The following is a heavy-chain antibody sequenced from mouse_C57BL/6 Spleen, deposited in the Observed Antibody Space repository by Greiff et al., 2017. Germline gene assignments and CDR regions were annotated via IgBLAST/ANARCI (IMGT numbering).Heavy chain of an antibody. CDR3: ARYGIYEGFAY. Sequence: VKLQESGPELVKPGASVKISCKASGYAFSSSWMNWVKQRPGKGLEWIGRIYPGDGDTNYNGKFKGKATLTADKSSSTAYMQLSSLTSEDSAVYFCARYGIYEGFAYWGQGTLVTVSA. CDR1: GYAFSSSW. J-gene: IGHJ3*01. D-gene: IGHD2-3*01. CDR2: IYPGDGDT. V-gene: IGHV1-82*01.